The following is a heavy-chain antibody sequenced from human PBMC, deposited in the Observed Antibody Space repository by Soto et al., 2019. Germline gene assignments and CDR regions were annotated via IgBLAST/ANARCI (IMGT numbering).Heavy chain of an antibody. CDR3: ARGRVVVPAAVMFNCLDP. Sequence: SETLSLTCSVSGGSISSGYYYWSWIRQPPGKGLEWIGNIYYSGNTYYNPSLRSRVTISVDRSRTQFSLKMSSVTAADTAVYYCARGRVVVPAAVMFNCLDPWGQGALVTVSS. CDR2: IYYSGNT. V-gene: IGHV4-30-4*01. CDR1: GGSISSGYYY. D-gene: IGHD2-2*01. J-gene: IGHJ5*02.